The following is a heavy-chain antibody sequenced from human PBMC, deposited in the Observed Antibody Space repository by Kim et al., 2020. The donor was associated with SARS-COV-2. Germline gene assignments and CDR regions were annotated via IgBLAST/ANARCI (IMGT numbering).Heavy chain of an antibody. CDR1: GFTFSSYA. J-gene: IGHJ4*02. CDR2: IIGSGGST. V-gene: IGHV3-23*01. CDR3: AQSVDSSGWAFDY. D-gene: IGHD6-19*01. Sequence: GGSLRLSCAASGFTFSSYAMSWVRQAPGKGLEWVSAIIGSGGSTYYADSVKGRFTISRDNSKNTLYLQMNSLRAEDTAVYYCAQSVDSSGWAFDYWGQGTLVTVSS.